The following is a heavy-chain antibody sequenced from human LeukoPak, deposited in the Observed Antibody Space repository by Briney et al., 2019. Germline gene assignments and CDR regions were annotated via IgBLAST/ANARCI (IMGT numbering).Heavy chain of an antibody. V-gene: IGHV1-2*02. CDR3: ATGPLNYYDSSGPRDYFDY. J-gene: IGHJ4*02. CDR1: GYTFTGYY. D-gene: IGHD3-22*01. Sequence: ASVKVSCKASGYTFTGYYMHWVRQAPGQGLEWMGWINPNSGGTNYAQKFQGRVTMTRDTSISTAYMELSRLRSDDTAVYYCATGPLNYYDSSGPRDYFDYWGQGTLVTVSS. CDR2: INPNSGGT.